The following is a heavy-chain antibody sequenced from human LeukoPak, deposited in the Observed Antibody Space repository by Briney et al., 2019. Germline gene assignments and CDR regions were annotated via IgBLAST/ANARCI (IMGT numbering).Heavy chain of an antibody. D-gene: IGHD3-10*01. CDR3: ARGGYYYNSGSSYNWFDP. Sequence: PSETLSLTCAVSGGSISSSNWWSWVRQPPGKGLEWIGEIYHSGSTNYNPSLKSRVTISVDKSKNQFSLKLSSVTAADTAVYYCARGGYYYNSGSSYNWFDPWGQGTLVTVSS. CDR1: GGSISSSNW. CDR2: IYHSGST. J-gene: IGHJ5*02. V-gene: IGHV4-4*02.